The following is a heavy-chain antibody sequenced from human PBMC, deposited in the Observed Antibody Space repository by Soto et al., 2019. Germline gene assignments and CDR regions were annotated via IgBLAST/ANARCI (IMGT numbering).Heavy chain of an antibody. CDR3: ASGWMAAFDN. Sequence: SETLSLTCPVSGAALSSGGYFYTWVRQPPGKGLEWIGYIYYSGSTLYNPSLKRRVTISADTAKNQFSLRLTFLTAADTAVYYCASGWMAAFDNWGQGTLVTVSS. D-gene: IGHD2-2*03. CDR2: IYYSGST. V-gene: IGHV4-61*08. J-gene: IGHJ4*02. CDR1: GAALSSGGYF.